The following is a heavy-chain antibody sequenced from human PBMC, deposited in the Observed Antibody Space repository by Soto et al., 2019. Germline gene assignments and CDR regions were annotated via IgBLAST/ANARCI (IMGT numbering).Heavy chain of an antibody. CDR2: IYLSGST. CDR1: GFTVSSSY. J-gene: IGHJ5*02. D-gene: IGHD2-21*02. V-gene: IGHV3-66*01. CDR3: VRGKVGTNPNWLDP. Sequence: EVQLVESGGGLVQPGGSLRLSCAASGFTVSSSYLYWVRQAPGKGLEWVSSIYLSGSTYYTDSVKGRFTISRDNSKNTLNLQMNSLRAEDTAVYYCVRGKVGTNPNWLDPWGQGSLVTVSS.